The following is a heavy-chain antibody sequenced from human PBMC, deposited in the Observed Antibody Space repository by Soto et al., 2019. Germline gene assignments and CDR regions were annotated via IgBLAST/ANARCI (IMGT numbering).Heavy chain of an antibody. Sequence: GGSLRLSCAASGFTFSSYGMHWVRQAPGKGLEWVAVIWYDGSNKYYADSVKGRFTISRDNSKNTLYLQMNSLRAEDTAVYYCARDRDTMVLGYFDLWGRGTLVTVSS. J-gene: IGHJ2*01. CDR3: ARDRDTMVLGYFDL. D-gene: IGHD3-10*01. CDR1: GFTFSSYG. V-gene: IGHV3-33*01. CDR2: IWYDGSNK.